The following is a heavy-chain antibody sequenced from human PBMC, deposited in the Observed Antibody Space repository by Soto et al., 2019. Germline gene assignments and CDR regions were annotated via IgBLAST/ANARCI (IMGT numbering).Heavy chain of an antibody. V-gene: IGHV1-69*01. Sequence: VKVSCKASGGTFSSYAISWVRQAPGQGLEWMGGIIPIFGTANYAQKFQGRVTITADESTSTAYMELSSLRSEDTAVYYCARGDYYYYGMDVWGQGTTVTVSS. D-gene: IGHD3-10*01. CDR1: GGTFSSYA. J-gene: IGHJ6*02. CDR2: IIPIFGTA. CDR3: ARGDYYYYGMDV.